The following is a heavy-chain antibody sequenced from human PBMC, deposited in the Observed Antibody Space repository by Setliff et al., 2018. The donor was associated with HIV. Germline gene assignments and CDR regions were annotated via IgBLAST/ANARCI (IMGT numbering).Heavy chain of an antibody. V-gene: IGHV4-34*01. J-gene: IGHJ5*02. Sequence: SETLSLTCTVYGGSFTNGGSFSGYYWSWIRQPPGKGLEWIGEINHSGSTNYNPSLKSRVTISVDTSKNQFSLKLSSVTAADTAVYYCARGIEVVIPDYNFWSGSLLAAGWFDPWGQGTLVTVSS. CDR1: GGSFSGYY. CDR2: INHSGST. D-gene: IGHD3-3*01. CDR3: ARGIEVVIPDYNFWSGSLLAAGWFDP.